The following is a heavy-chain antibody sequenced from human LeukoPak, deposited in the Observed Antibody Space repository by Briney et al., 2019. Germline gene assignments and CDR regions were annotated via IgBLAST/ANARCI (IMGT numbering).Heavy chain of an antibody. CDR3: ARHEVYYGSGRGTYYYYMDV. CDR2: IYYSGST. V-gene: IGHV4-39*01. D-gene: IGHD3-10*01. CDR1: GGSISSSSYY. Sequence: SETLSLTCTVSGGSISSSSYYWGWIRQPPGKGLEWIGSIYYSGSTYYNPSLKSRVTISVDTSKNQFSLKLSSVTAADTAVYYCARHEVYYGSGRGTYYYYMDVWGKGTTVTISS. J-gene: IGHJ6*03.